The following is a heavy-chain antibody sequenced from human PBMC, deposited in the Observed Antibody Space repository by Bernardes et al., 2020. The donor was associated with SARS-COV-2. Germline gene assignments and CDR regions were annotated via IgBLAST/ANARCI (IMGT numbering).Heavy chain of an antibody. J-gene: IGHJ4*02. Sequence: GGSLRLSCAASGFTFTTFSMAWVRQAPGKGPEWVSSINNRGDATYYPDAVRGRFTISRDNSKSTLHLQMNSLRAEDTALYYCARGHGSGWRGDYWGQGTLVTVSS. CDR3: ARGHGSGWRGDY. V-gene: IGHV3-23*01. CDR2: INNRGDAT. CDR1: GFTFTTFS. D-gene: IGHD6-19*01.